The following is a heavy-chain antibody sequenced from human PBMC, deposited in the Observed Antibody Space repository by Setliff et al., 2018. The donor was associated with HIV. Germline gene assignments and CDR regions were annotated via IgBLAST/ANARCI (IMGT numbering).Heavy chain of an antibody. Sequence: PGGSLRLSCAASGFTFSTFAMNWVRQAPGKGLEWVSGISGSGAGTYYADSVKGRFTISRDNSKNTLYLQMNSLRAEDTAVYYCAKEPTYYYDSSGPHDAFDIWGQGTMVTVSS. CDR1: GFTFSTFA. D-gene: IGHD3-22*01. CDR2: ISGSGAGT. J-gene: IGHJ3*02. CDR3: AKEPTYYYDSSGPHDAFDI. V-gene: IGHV3-23*01.